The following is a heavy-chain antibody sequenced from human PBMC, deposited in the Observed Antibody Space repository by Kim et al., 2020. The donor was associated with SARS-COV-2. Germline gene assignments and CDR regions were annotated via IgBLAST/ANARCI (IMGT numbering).Heavy chain of an antibody. J-gene: IGHJ4*02. V-gene: IGHV1-69*04. D-gene: IGHD1-1*01. Sequence: SVKVSCKASGGTFSSYAISWVRQAPGQGLEWMGRIIPILGIANYAQKFQGRVTITADKSTSTAYMELSSLRSEDTAVYYCGYNWNEYYFDYWGQGTLVTVSS. CDR1: GGTFSSYA. CDR3: GYNWNEYYFDY. CDR2: IIPILGIA.